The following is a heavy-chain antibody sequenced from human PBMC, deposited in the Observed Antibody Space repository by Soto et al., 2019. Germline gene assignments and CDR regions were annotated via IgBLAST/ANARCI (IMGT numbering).Heavy chain of an antibody. CDR3: ATTYGGSRGYWYFDL. V-gene: IGHV3-30-3*01. Sequence: QVQLVESGGGVVQPGRSLRLSCAASGFTFSSCAMHWVRQAPGKGLEWVAVISYDGSNKYYADSVKGRFTISRDNSKNTLYLQMNSLRAEDTAVYYCATTYGGSRGYWYFDLWGRGTLVTVSS. D-gene: IGHD4-17*01. CDR1: GFTFSSCA. J-gene: IGHJ2*01. CDR2: ISYDGSNK.